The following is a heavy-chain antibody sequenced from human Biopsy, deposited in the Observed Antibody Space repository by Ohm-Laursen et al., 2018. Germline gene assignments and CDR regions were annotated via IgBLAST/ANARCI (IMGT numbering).Heavy chain of an antibody. CDR2: MTPKTGKT. D-gene: IGHD5-12*01. J-gene: IGHJ4*01. CDR1: GYTFTDYD. CDR3: ARGGYDYDY. V-gene: IGHV1-8*01. Sequence: ASVKVSCKASGYTFTDYDINWVRQASGQGLEWVGWMTPKTGKTGYTQKLQGRLTMTRDTSTSTAYMELSSLRSEDTAIYYCARGGYDYDYRGHGTLVTVSS.